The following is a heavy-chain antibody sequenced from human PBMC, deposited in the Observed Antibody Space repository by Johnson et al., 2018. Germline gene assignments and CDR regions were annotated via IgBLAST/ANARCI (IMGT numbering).Heavy chain of an antibody. Sequence: QVQLQESGAGLLKPSETLSLTCAVYGGSFSGYYWTWIRQPPGKGLEWIGEINHSGSTNYNSSLESRVTISMDTSENQFPLKLRSVTAAATAVYYWAGGEGVYGGNFAYWGQGTLVTVSS. V-gene: IGHV4-34*01. J-gene: IGHJ4*02. CDR1: GGSFSGYY. CDR3: AGGEGVYGGNFAY. D-gene: IGHD4-23*01. CDR2: INHSGST.